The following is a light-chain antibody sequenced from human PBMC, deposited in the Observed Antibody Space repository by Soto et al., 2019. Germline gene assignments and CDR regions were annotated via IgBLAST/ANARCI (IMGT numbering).Light chain of an antibody. Sequence: EIVMTQSPATLSVSPGERATLSCRASQSVSSNLAWYQQKPGQAPRLLIYGASTRATGTPGRFSGSGSGTDFTLTISSLQSEDFAVYYCQQYIDWPPYTFGQGTKVDI. V-gene: IGKV3-15*01. CDR1: QSVSSN. J-gene: IGKJ2*01. CDR3: QQYIDWPPYT. CDR2: GAS.